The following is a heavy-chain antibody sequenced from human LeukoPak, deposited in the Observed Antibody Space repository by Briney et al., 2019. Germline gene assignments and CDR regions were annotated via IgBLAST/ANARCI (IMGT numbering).Heavy chain of an antibody. D-gene: IGHD2-2*01. CDR1: GGSISSSSYY. CDR3: ARSYCSSTSCYLYDYYYGMDV. Sequence: SETLSLTCTVSGGSISSSSYYWGWIRQPPGKGLEWIGSIYYSGSTNYNPSLKSRVTISVDTSKNQFSLKLSSVTAADTAVYYCARSYCSSTSCYLYDYYYGMDVWGQGTTVTVSS. J-gene: IGHJ6*02. V-gene: IGHV4-39*07. CDR2: IYYSGST.